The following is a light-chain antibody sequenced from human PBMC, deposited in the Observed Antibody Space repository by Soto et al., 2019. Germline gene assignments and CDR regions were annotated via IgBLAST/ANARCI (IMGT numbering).Light chain of an antibody. V-gene: IGKV4-1*01. Sequence: DIVMTQSPDSLAVSLGERATINCKSSQSVLYSSNNKNYVAWYQQKPGQPPNLLINWASTRESGVPDRFSGSGCGTDFTLTISRLQAEDVAVYYCQQYYSFPLTFGGGTRVEIK. CDR3: QQYYSFPLT. CDR2: WAS. J-gene: IGKJ4*01. CDR1: QSVLYSSNNKNY.